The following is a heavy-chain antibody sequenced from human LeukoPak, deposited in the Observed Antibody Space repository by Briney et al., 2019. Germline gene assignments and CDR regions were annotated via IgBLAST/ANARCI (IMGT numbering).Heavy chain of an antibody. CDR2: INPNGGST. Sequence: ASVKVSCKASGYTFTSYYMHWVRQAPGQGLEWMGIINPNGGSTSYAQKFQGRVTMTRDTSTSTVYMELSSLRSEDTAVYYCARSFYYDSSGYHYLDYWGQGTLVTVSS. J-gene: IGHJ4*02. V-gene: IGHV1-46*01. D-gene: IGHD3-22*01. CDR1: GYTFTSYY. CDR3: ARSFYYDSSGYHYLDY.